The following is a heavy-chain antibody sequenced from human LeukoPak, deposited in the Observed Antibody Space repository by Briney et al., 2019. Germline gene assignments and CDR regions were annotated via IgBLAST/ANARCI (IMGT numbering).Heavy chain of an antibody. Sequence: ASVKVSCDASGYTFSGYYIHWVRQAPGQGLEWMGWIRYNSGGTSYAQKFQGRVTMTRDTSISTVYMELSRLTSDDTAVYYCARSGYIYGLDYWGQGTLVTVSS. V-gene: IGHV1-2*02. CDR3: ARSGYIYGLDY. CDR2: IRYNSGGT. CDR1: GYTFSGYY. D-gene: IGHD5-18*01. J-gene: IGHJ4*02.